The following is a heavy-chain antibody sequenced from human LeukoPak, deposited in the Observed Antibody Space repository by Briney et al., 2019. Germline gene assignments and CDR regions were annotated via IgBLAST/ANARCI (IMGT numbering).Heavy chain of an antibody. D-gene: IGHD3-16*01. CDR1: GGSISSYY. Sequence: PSETLSLTCTVSGGSISSYYWSWIRQPPGKGLEWIGYIYYSGSTNYNPSLKSRVTISVDTSKNQFSLKLSSVTAADTAVYHCARHPGGYFDYWGQGTLVTVSS. CDR3: ARHPGGYFDY. V-gene: IGHV4-59*08. CDR2: IYYSGST. J-gene: IGHJ4*02.